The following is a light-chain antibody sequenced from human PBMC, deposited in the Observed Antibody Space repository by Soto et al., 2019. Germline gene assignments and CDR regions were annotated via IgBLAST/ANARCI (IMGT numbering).Light chain of an antibody. J-gene: IGLJ3*02. CDR3: CSYAGTSTWV. CDR2: EGS. CDR1: SSDVGSYNL. Sequence: QSALTQPASVSGSPGQSITISCTGTSSDVGSYNLVSWYQQHLGKAPKLIIYEGSKRPSGVSNRFSGSKSGNTASLTISGLQAEDEADYYCCSYAGTSTWVFGGGTKLTVL. V-gene: IGLV2-23*01.